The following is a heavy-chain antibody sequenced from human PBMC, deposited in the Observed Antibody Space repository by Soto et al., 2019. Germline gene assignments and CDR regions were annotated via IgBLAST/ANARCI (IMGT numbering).Heavy chain of an antibody. D-gene: IGHD2-15*01. CDR3: ARYSPPKKSYDSNPGWFDP. V-gene: IGHV4-59*01. CDR2: VYSSGTS. J-gene: IGHJ5*02. CDR1: GGSMNSYY. Sequence: QVQLQESGPGLVKPSETLSLTCTVSGGSMNSYYWSWVRQPPGKGLEWLGYVYSSGTSKYNMSLESRITMSLDPSRNQFSLRLTSVTAADTAVYFCARYSPPKKSYDSNPGWFDPWGQGTLVAVSS.